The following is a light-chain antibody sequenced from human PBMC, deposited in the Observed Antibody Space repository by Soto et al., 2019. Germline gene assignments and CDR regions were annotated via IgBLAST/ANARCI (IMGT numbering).Light chain of an antibody. J-gene: IGKJ5*01. V-gene: IGKV3-11*01. CDR1: QSVSSY. Sequence: EILLTHSPATLSVSPGERATLSCRSSQSVSSYLAWYQQKPGQAPRLLIYDASNRATGIPARFSGSGSETDFTLTISSLEPEDFAVYYCQQRSNWSPITFGQGTRMEIK. CDR2: DAS. CDR3: QQRSNWSPIT.